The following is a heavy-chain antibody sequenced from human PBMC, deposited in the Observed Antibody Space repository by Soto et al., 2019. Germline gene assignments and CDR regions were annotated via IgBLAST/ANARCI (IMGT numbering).Heavy chain of an antibody. Sequence: EVQLLESGGGLVQPGGSLRLSCAASGFTFSGDAMSWVRQAPGKGLEWVSAISGSGGSTYYADSVKGRFTLSRDDSKNTLYLQMTSLRAEDTAIYYCAKDSSGWYSSDYWGQGTLVTVSS. CDR1: GFTFSGDA. D-gene: IGHD6-19*01. J-gene: IGHJ4*02. V-gene: IGHV3-23*01. CDR3: AKDSSGWYSSDY. CDR2: ISGSGGST.